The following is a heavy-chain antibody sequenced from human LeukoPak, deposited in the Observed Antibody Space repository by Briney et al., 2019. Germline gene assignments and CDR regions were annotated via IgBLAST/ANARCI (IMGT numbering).Heavy chain of an antibody. CDR3: AVYDSSGYLFNYYYGMDV. CDR1: GGSISGYY. CDR2: INHSGST. J-gene: IGHJ6*02. V-gene: IGHV4-34*01. D-gene: IGHD3-22*01. Sequence: SETLSLTCTVSGGSISGYYWSWIRQPPGKGLEWIGEINHSGSTNYNPSLKSRVTISVDTSKNQFSLKLSSVTAADTAVYYCAVYDSSGYLFNYYYGMDVWGQGTTVTVSS.